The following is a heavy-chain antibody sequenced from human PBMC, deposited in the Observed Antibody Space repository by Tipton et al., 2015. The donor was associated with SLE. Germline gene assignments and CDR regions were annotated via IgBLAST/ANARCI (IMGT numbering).Heavy chain of an antibody. CDR1: GGSISSHY. J-gene: IGHJ3*02. V-gene: IGHV4-4*09. D-gene: IGHD3-22*01. Sequence: TLSLTCTVSGGSISSHYWSWIRQPAGKGLEWIGYIYTSGSTNYNPSLKSRVTISVDTSKNQFSLKLSSVTAADTAVYYCARTSPYYYDSSGYYGDAFDIWGQGTMVTVSS. CDR3: ARTSPYYYDSSGYYGDAFDI. CDR2: IYTSGST.